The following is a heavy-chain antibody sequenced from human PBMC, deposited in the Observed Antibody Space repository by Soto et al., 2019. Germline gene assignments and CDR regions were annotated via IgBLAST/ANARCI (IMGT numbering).Heavy chain of an antibody. Sequence: ETLSLTCAVYGGSFSGYYWRWIRQPPGKGLEWIGEINHSGSTNYNPSLKSRVTISVDTSKNQFSLKLSSVTAADTAVYYCARVAYDDFWSGYLSYPYGMDVWGQGTTVT. CDR2: INHSGST. J-gene: IGHJ6*02. V-gene: IGHV4-34*01. CDR3: ARVAYDDFWSGYLSYPYGMDV. CDR1: GGSFSGYY. D-gene: IGHD3-3*01.